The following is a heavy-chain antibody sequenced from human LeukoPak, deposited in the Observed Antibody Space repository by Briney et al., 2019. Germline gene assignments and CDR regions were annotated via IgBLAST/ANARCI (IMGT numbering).Heavy chain of an antibody. CDR3: ARDRVYYFDY. J-gene: IGHJ4*02. CDR2: MYYSGST. V-gene: IGHV4-61*01. Sequence: PSETLSLTCTVSGXSVSSGSYYWSWIRQPPGKGLEWIGYMYYSGSTNYNPSLKSRVTISVDTSKNQFSLKLTSVTAADTAVYYCARDRVYYFDYWGQGTLVTVSS. CDR1: GXSVSSGSYY.